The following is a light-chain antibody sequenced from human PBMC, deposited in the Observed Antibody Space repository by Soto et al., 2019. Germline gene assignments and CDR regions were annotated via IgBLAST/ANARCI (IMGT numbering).Light chain of an antibody. J-gene: IGKJ2*01. CDR2: GAS. V-gene: IGKV3-15*01. CDR3: QQYNNWPPPYT. CDR1: QSVSNN. Sequence: EIVMTQSPATLSLSPGERATLSCWASQSVSNNLAWYQQKPGQAPRLLIYGASTRATGIPARFSGSGSGTEFTLTISSLQSEDFAVYYCQQYNNWPPPYTFGQGTKLEIK.